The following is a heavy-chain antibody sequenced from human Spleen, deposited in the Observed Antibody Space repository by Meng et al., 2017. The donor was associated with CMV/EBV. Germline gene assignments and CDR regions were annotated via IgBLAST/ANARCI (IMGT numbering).Heavy chain of an antibody. CDR1: GGSISSSAKY. D-gene: IGHD2-2*01. Sequence: GSLRLSCTVSGGSISSSAKYWGWIRQPPGKGLEWIGSMYYAYSGSTYYNPSLKSRVTISVDTSKNQFSLKLSSVTAADTAVYYCASEENVVAPAGAFDIWGQGTMVTVSS. V-gene: IGHV4-39*07. CDR2: MYYAYSGST. J-gene: IGHJ3*02. CDR3: ASEENVVAPAGAFDI.